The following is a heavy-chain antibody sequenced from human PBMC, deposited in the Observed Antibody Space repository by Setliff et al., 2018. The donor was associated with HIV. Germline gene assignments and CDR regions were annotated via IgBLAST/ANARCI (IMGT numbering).Heavy chain of an antibody. Sequence: GGSLRLSCAASGFTFSSYWMHWVRQAPGKGLVWVSRLNTDGSSTKYADSVKGRFTISRDNAKNTLYLQMTSLRAEDTAVYYCARDDSNGNTDAFDIWGQGTTVTVSS. CDR2: LNTDGSST. CDR3: ARDDSNGNTDAFDI. CDR1: GFTFSSYW. J-gene: IGHJ3*02. D-gene: IGHD5-18*01. V-gene: IGHV3-74*03.